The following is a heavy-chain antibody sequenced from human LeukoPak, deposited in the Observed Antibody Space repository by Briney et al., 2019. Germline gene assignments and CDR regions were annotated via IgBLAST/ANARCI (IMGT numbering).Heavy chain of an antibody. J-gene: IGHJ4*02. CDR2: IYYSGST. V-gene: IGHV4-39*01. D-gene: IGHD2-15*01. CDR1: GGSISSSSYY. CDR3: ARQLGHCSGGSCYSGGGFDY. Sequence: SETLSLTCTVSGGSISSSSYYWGWIRQPPGKGLEWIGSIYYSGSTYYNPSLKSRVTISVDTSKNQFSLKLSSVTAADTAVYYCARQLGHCSGGSCYSGGGFDYWGQGTLVTVSS.